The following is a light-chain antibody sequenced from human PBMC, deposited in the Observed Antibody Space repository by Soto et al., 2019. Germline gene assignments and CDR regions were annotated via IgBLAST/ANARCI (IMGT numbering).Light chain of an antibody. Sequence: NFMLTQPHSVSESPGKTVTISCTRSSGSIASNYVQWYQQRPGSAPTTVIYEDNQRPSGVPDRFSGSIDSSSNSASLTISGLKTEDDADYYCQSYDSSNRSVFSGGTKLTVL. CDR1: SGSIASNY. CDR2: EDN. CDR3: QSYDSSNRSV. V-gene: IGLV6-57*03. J-gene: IGLJ3*02.